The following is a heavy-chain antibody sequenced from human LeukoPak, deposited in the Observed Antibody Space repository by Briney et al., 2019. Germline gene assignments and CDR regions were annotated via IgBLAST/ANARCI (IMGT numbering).Heavy chain of an antibody. V-gene: IGHV3-30-3*01. CDR1: GFTFSSFA. CDR3: ATNGPGIAVAGYVDY. CDR2: MSYDGSNE. J-gene: IGHJ4*02. Sequence: GGSLRLSCAASGFTFSSFAMHWVRQAPGKGLEWVAVMSYDGSNEYYADSVKGRFTISRDNSKNTLYLQMNSLRAEDTAVYYCATNGPGIAVAGYVDYWGQGTLVIVSS. D-gene: IGHD6-19*01.